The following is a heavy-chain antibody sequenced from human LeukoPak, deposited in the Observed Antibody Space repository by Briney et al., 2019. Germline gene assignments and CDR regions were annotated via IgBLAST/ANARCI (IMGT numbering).Heavy chain of an antibody. V-gene: IGHV3-30*04. CDR3: ARDPDTALDY. Sequence: GGSLRLSCAASGFNFSSYAMHWVRQAPGKGLEWVAVISYDGSNKYYADSVKGRFTISRDNSKNTLYLQMNSLRAEDTAVYYCARDPDTALDYWGQGTLVTVSS. J-gene: IGHJ4*02. CDR2: ISYDGSNK. D-gene: IGHD5-18*01. CDR1: GFNFSSYA.